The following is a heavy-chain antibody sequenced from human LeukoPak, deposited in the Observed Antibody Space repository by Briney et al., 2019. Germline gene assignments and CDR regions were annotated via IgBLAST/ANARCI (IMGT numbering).Heavy chain of an antibody. CDR3: AKELDTMFFDY. Sequence: GGSLRLSCATSGFNFDRYTIHWVRHAPGKGLEWVSLAGWAGGTTFYSDSVRGRFTISRDSGRKSVYLQMNSLTTDDTAFYFCAKELDTMFFDYWGQGTLVTVSS. D-gene: IGHD3-10*02. CDR2: AGWAGGTT. V-gene: IGHV3-43*01. J-gene: IGHJ4*02. CDR1: GFNFDRYT.